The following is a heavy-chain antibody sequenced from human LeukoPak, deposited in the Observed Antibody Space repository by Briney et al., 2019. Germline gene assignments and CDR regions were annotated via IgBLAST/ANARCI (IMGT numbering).Heavy chain of an antibody. CDR3: AKRTMSAFDS. Sequence: GGSLRLSCAASGFTFSSYAMNWVRQAPGKGLEWLSGISGSGNGTYYADSVKGRFIISRDNSKNMVYLQMNSLTVEDTATYYCAKRTMSAFDSWGQGTLLIVSS. CDR2: ISGSGNGT. J-gene: IGHJ4*02. V-gene: IGHV3-23*01. D-gene: IGHD5-24*01. CDR1: GFTFSSYA.